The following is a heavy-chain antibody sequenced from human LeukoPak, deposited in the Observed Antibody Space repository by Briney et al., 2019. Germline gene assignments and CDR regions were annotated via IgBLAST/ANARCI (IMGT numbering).Heavy chain of an antibody. CDR1: GGSFSGYY. CDR3: ARAKRRYSSSWYGWFDP. CDR2: INHSGST. Sequence: SETLPLTCAVYGGSFSGYYWSWIRQPPGKGLEWIGEINHSGSTNYNPSLKSRVTISVDTSKNQFSLKLSSVTAADTAVYYCARAKRRYSSSWYGWFDPWGQGTLVTVSS. J-gene: IGHJ5*02. D-gene: IGHD6-13*01. V-gene: IGHV4-34*01.